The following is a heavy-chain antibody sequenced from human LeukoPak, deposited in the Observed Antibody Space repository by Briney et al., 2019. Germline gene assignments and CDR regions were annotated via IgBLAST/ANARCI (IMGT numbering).Heavy chain of an antibody. J-gene: IGHJ4*02. CDR1: GGSISSGGHY. D-gene: IGHD3-10*01. CDR2: IDSTGST. Sequence: SETLSLTCTVSGGSISSGGHYWSCIRQPAGKGLEYLVRIDSTGSTNYNPSLSSRVTISVDTSKNHFSLKLSSVTAADTAVYYCARDQTYSGSGIYTYFDYWGQGILVTVSS. V-gene: IGHV4-61*02. CDR3: ARDQTYSGSGIYTYFDY.